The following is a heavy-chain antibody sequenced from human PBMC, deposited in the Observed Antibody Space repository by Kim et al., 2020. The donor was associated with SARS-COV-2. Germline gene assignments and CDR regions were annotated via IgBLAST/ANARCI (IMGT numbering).Heavy chain of an antibody. V-gene: IGHV3-74*03. CDR3: VRGSSSSHDY. CDR2: INSDGSST. CDR1: GFTFSSYW. J-gene: IGHJ4*02. D-gene: IGHD6-6*01. Sequence: GGSLRLSCAASGFTFSSYWMHWVRQAPGKGLVWVSRINSDGSSTKYADSVKGRFTISRDNAKNTLYLQMNSLRAEDMAVYYCVRGSSSSHDYWGQGTLVTVSS.